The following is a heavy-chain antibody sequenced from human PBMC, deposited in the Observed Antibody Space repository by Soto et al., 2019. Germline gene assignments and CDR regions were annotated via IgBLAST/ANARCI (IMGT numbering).Heavy chain of an antibody. CDR1: GGTFSSYA. J-gene: IGHJ4*02. Sequence: QVQLVQSGAEVRKPGSSVKVSCKASGGTFSSYAISWVRQAPGQGLEWMGGIIPIFGTANYAQKFQGRVTITADKSTSTAYMGLSSLRSEDPGVYYCARAKYSSSWSRGGFDYWGQGTLVTVSS. CDR2: IIPIFGTA. CDR3: ARAKYSSSWSRGGFDY. V-gene: IGHV1-69*06. D-gene: IGHD6-13*01.